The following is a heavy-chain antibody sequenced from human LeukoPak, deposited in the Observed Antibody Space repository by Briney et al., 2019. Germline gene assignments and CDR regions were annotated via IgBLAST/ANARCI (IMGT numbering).Heavy chain of an antibody. CDR2: ISAYNGNT. V-gene: IGHV1-18*04. J-gene: IGHJ4*02. CDR1: GYTFTGSY. D-gene: IGHD6-19*01. Sequence: ASVKVSYKASGYTFTGSYLHWVRQAPGQGLEWMGWISAYNGNTNYAQKLQGRVTMTTDTSTSTAYMELRGLSSDDTAVYYCARGIAVAGTGLDYWGQGTLVTVSS. CDR3: ARGIAVAGTGLDY.